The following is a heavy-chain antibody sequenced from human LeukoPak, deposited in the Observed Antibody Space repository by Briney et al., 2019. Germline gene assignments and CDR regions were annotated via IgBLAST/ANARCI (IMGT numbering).Heavy chain of an antibody. Sequence: SQTLSLTCTVSGGSISSGDYYWSWIRQPPGKGLEWIAYMYYSGSTYYNPSLKSRVTMSADTSKNQLSLKLSSVTAADTAVYYCARQYSSSTSFDPWGQGTLVTVSS. D-gene: IGHD6-13*01. CDR2: MYYSGST. V-gene: IGHV4-30-4*01. CDR1: GGSISSGDYY. J-gene: IGHJ5*02. CDR3: ARQYSSSTSFDP.